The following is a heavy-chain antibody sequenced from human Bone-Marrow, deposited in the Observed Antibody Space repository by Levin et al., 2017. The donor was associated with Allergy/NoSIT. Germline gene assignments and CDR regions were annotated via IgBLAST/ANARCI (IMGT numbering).Heavy chain of an antibody. CDR2: HDPGDGEI. D-gene: IGHD3-10*01. CDR1: GYSFSDQY. V-gene: IGHV1-69-2*01. J-gene: IGHJ1*01. CDR3: ATGPRGRGLAH. Sequence: ASVKVSCKISGYSFSDQYIHWVQQAPGKGLEWMGLHDPGDGEIIYAEKFQGRVSIAADTAIGTAHMELSSLRSEDTGVYYCATGPRGRGLAHWGQGTLVTVSS.